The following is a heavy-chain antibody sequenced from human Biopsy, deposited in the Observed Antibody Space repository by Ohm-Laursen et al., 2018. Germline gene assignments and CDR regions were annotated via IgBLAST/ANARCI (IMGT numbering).Heavy chain of an antibody. D-gene: IGHD1-26*01. CDR1: GGSIYNFF. CDR3: ARVGVGAPSIDYFDS. Sequence: SETLSLTCTASGGSIYNFFWSWIRQPPGKGLEWIGYIYYSGSTNYNPSLKSRVTISVDRSKNHFSLELSSVTAADTAVYYCARVGVGAPSIDYFDSWGQGALVTVSS. V-gene: IGHV4-59*01. CDR2: IYYSGST. J-gene: IGHJ4*02.